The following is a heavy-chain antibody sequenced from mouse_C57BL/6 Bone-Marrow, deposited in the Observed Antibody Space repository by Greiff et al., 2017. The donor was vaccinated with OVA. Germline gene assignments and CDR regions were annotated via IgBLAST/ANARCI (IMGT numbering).Heavy chain of an antibody. Sequence: VKLMESGPGLVAPSQSLSITCTVSGFSLTSYGVSWVRQPPGKGLEWLGVIWGDGSTNYHSALISRLSISKDNSKSQVFLKLNSLQTDDTATYYCARKKIIYYGNYYAMDYWGQGTSVTVSS. D-gene: IGHD2-1*01. V-gene: IGHV2-3*01. CDR1: GFSLTSYG. J-gene: IGHJ4*01. CDR2: IWGDGST. CDR3: ARKKIIYYGNYYAMDY.